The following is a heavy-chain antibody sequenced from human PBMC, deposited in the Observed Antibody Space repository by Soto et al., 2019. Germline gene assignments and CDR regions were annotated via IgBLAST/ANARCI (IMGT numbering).Heavy chain of an antibody. J-gene: IGHJ3*02. CDR2: MNPNSGNT. V-gene: IGHV1-8*01. Sequence: SATRSCKDAGYTSTMYAIFLVQQATGQGLEWMGWMNPNSGNTGYAQKFQGRVTMTRNTSISTAYMELSSLRSEVTAVYYCARGGTADACDIWGQGTMVSVS. CDR3: ARGGTADACDI. CDR1: GYTSTMYA.